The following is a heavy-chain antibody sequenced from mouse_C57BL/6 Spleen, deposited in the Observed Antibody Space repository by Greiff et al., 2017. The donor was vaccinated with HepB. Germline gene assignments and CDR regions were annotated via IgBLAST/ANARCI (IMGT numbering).Heavy chain of an antibody. CDR1: GYTFTSYW. CDR3: ARRFITTVVPYWYFDV. J-gene: IGHJ1*03. Sequence: QVQLQQPGAELVKPGASVKLSCKASGYTFTSYWMHWVKQRPGQGLEWIGMIHPNSGSTNYNEKFKSKATLTVDKSSSTAYMQLSSLTSEDSAVYDCARRFITTVVPYWYFDVWGTGTTVTVSS. CDR2: IHPNSGST. V-gene: IGHV1-64*01. D-gene: IGHD1-1*01.